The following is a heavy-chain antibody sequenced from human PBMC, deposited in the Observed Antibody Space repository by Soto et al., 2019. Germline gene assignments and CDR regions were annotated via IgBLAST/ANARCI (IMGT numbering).Heavy chain of an antibody. CDR1: GGTFNTYT. CDR3: ATTYRRDNSCPSDFDF. D-gene: IGHD2-21*01. J-gene: IGHJ4*02. V-gene: IGHV1-69*02. CDR2: FIPIHDMA. Sequence: QVQVVQSGAEVKKPESSVKVSCKPSGGTFNTYTVNWVRLAPGHGLEWMGRFIPIHDMANYAQKFQDSVTITDARSTFTACMALNSLTSDDTAVYYCATTYRRDNSCPSDFDFSGPGARLTGSS.